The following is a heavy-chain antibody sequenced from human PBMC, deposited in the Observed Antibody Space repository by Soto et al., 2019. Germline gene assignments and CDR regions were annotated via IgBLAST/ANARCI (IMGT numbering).Heavy chain of an antibody. CDR3: ARAVATFYYYYMDA. CDR2: IYYSGST. D-gene: IGHD5-12*01. Sequence: PSETLSLTCTVSGGSISSYYWSWIRQPPGKGLEWIGYIYYSGSTNYNPSLKSRVTISVDTSKNQFSLKLSSVTAADTAVYYCARAVATFYYYYMDAWGKGTTVTVSS. V-gene: IGHV4-59*01. CDR1: GGSISSYY. J-gene: IGHJ6*03.